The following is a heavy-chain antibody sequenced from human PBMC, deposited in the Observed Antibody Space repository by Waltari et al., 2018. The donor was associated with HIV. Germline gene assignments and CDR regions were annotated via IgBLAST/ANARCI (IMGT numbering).Heavy chain of an antibody. CDR3: ASNDRPVYFFDY. J-gene: IGHJ4*01. CDR1: GYSLTQLS. Sequence: QVVLIESGAEVKQPGGSVKVSCKVAGYSLTQLSMHRVRQAPGKGLEWMGGFDPEGDETIYAQKFQGRLSMTEDTSTDTAYMELRGLRSDDTAVYYCASNDRPVYFFDYWSHGTLVTVSS. D-gene: IGHD3-9*01. V-gene: IGHV1-24*01. CDR2: FDPEGDET.